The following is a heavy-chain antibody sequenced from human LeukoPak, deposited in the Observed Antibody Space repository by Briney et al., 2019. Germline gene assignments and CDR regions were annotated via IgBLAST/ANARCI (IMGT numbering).Heavy chain of an antibody. J-gene: IGHJ6*03. D-gene: IGHD3-10*02. V-gene: IGHV3-53*01. CDR1: GFTVSSNY. CDR3: ALKGAVRAGDSYYMDV. Sequence: PGGSLRLSCAASGFTVSSNYMSWVRQAPGKGLEWVSVIYSGGSTYYADSVKGRFTISRDNSKNTLYLQMNSLRAEDTAVYYCALKGAVRAGDSYYMDVWGKGTTVTVSS. CDR2: IYSGGST.